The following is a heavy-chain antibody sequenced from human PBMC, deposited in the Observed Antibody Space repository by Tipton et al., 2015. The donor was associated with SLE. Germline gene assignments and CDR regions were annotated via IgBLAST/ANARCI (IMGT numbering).Heavy chain of an antibody. D-gene: IGHD3-22*01. J-gene: IGHJ4*02. V-gene: IGHV3-53*05. CDR2: IYSGGST. CDR1: GFTVSSNY. Sequence: SLRLSCAASGFTVSSNYMSWVRQAPGKGLEWVSVIYSGGSTYYADSVKGRFTISRDNSKNTLYLQMNSLRAEDTAVYYCARALYYSSGYYFDYWGQGTLVTVSS. CDR3: ARALYYSSGYYFDY.